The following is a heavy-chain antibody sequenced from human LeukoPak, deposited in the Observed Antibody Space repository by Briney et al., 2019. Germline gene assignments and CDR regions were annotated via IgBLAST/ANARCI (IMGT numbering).Heavy chain of an antibody. J-gene: IGHJ4*02. V-gene: IGHV1-18*01. Sequence: ASVKVSCKASGGTFSSYAISWVRQAPGQGLEWMGWISAYNGNTNYAQKLQGRVTMTTDTSTSTAYMELRSLRSDDTAVYYCARDYDILTGPDYWGQGTLVTVSS. CDR2: ISAYNGNT. CDR1: GGTFSSYA. D-gene: IGHD3-9*01. CDR3: ARDYDILTGPDY.